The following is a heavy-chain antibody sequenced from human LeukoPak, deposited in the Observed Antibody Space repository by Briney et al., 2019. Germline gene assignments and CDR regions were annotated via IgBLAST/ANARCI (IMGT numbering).Heavy chain of an antibody. CDR2: ISSNGGST. V-gene: IGHV3-64D*06. D-gene: IGHD6-13*01. J-gene: IGHJ4*02. CDR3: VTNEPGYSSSWYDY. CDR1: GFTFSSYA. Sequence: QPGGSLRLSCSASGFTFSSYAMHWVRQAPGKGLEYVSAISSNGGSTYYADSVKGRFTISRDNSKNALYLRMSSLRAEDTAVYYCVTNEPGYSSSWYDYWGQGTLVTVSS.